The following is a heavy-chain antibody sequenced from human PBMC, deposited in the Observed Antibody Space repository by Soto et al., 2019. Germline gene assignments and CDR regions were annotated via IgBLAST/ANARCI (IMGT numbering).Heavy chain of an antibody. CDR1: GGPISSYY. Sequence: SETLSLTCTVSGGPISSYYWSCIRQPPGKGLEWNGYIYYSGSTNYNPSLKSRVTISVDTYKNQFSLKLSSVTAADTAVYYCAGGGPRIKLWLHAYYYGMDVWGQGTKVTVSS. V-gene: IGHV4-59*01. J-gene: IGHJ6*02. D-gene: IGHD5-18*01. CDR3: AGGGPRIKLWLHAYYYGMDV. CDR2: IYYSGST.